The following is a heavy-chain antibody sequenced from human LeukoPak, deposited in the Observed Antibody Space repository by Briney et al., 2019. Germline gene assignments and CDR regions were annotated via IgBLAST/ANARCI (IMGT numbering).Heavy chain of an antibody. CDR3: AKDSAIAVATHFDY. D-gene: IGHD6-19*01. CDR2: ISGGGGTT. V-gene: IGHV3-23*01. CDR1: GFTSSSYA. Sequence: GGSLRLSCAASGFTSSSYAMSWVRQAPGKGLEWVSAISGGGGTTYYADSVKGRFTISRDNSKNTLYLQMNSLRAEDTAEYYCAKDSAIAVATHFDYWGQGTLVTVSS. J-gene: IGHJ4*02.